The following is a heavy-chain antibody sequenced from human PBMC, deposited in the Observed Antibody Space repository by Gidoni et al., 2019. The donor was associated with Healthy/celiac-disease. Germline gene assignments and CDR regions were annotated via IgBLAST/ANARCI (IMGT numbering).Heavy chain of an antibody. CDR2: ISGSGGST. J-gene: IGHJ6*02. CDR3: AKWRGVVSYYYYGMDV. Sequence: ELQLLESGGGLVQPGGSLRLSCAASGFTFSSYAMSWVRQAPGKGLEWFSAISGSGGSTYYADSVKGRFTISRDNSKNTLYLQMNSLRAEDTAVYYCAKWRGVVSYYYYGMDVWGQGTTVTVSS. CDR1: GFTFSSYA. V-gene: IGHV3-23*01. D-gene: IGHD3-10*01.